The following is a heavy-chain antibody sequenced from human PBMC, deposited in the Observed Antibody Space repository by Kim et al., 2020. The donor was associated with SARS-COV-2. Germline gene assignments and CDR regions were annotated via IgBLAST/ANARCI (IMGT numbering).Heavy chain of an antibody. CDR3: ARNSVTTRNFDC. D-gene: IGHD4-17*01. V-gene: IGHV4-31*02. Sequence: YYNASLKSRVTISVDTSNNQFSLKLSSVTAADTAVYYCARNSVTTRNFDCWGQGTLVTVSS. J-gene: IGHJ4*02.